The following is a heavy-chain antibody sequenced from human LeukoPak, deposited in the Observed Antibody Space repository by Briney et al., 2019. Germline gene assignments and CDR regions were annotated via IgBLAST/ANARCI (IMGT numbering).Heavy chain of an antibody. CDR1: GGSFSGYY. Sequence: PSETLSLTCAVYGGSFSGYYWSWIRQPPGKGLEWIGEINHSGSTNYNPSLKSRVTISVDTPKNQFSLKLSSVTAADTAVYYCAREDTAMVIPFDYWGQGTLVTISS. J-gene: IGHJ4*02. CDR3: AREDTAMVIPFDY. D-gene: IGHD5-18*01. V-gene: IGHV4-34*01. CDR2: INHSGST.